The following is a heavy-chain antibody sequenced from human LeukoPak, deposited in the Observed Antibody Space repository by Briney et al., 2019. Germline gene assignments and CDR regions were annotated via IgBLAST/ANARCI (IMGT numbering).Heavy chain of an antibody. V-gene: IGHV3-66*02. D-gene: IGHD3-22*01. CDR2: IYSGGST. CDR1: GFTVSSNY. J-gene: IGHJ3*02. CDR3: ARMLVDSNGYYSYAFHI. Sequence: PGESLRLSCAASGFTVSSNYMSWVRQAPGKGLEWVSVIYSGGSTYYADSVKGRFTISRDNSKNTLYLQMNSLSAEDTAVYYCARMLVDSNGYYSYAFHIWGQGTMVAVTS.